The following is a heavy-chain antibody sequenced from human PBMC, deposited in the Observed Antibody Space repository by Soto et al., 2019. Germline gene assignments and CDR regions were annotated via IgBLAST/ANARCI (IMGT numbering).Heavy chain of an antibody. V-gene: IGHV3-23*01. CDR2: IRGSGGRK. Sequence: GGSLRLSCAASGFTFSSYAMSWVRQAPGKGLEWVSAIRGSGGRKYYADSVKGRFTISRDNSKNTLYLQMNSLRAEDTAVYYCAKGKGPISVGGGFDYWGQGTLVTVSS. CDR1: GFTFSSYA. CDR3: AKGKGPISVGGGFDY. J-gene: IGHJ4*02. D-gene: IGHD2-15*01.